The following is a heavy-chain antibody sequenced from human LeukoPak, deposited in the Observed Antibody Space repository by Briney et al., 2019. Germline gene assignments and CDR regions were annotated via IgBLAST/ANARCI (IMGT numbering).Heavy chain of an antibody. CDR1: GFTFSSHW. J-gene: IGHJ4*02. D-gene: IGHD3-22*01. Sequence: GGSLRLSCAASGFTFSSHWMSWVRQAPGKGLEWVGNIKPDGSEKYYVDSLKGRFIISRDNAKNSLYLQMNSLRAEDAAVYYCAKDAYDSSGYHLDYWGQGTLVTVSS. CDR3: AKDAYDSSGYHLDY. CDR2: IKPDGSEK. V-gene: IGHV3-7*01.